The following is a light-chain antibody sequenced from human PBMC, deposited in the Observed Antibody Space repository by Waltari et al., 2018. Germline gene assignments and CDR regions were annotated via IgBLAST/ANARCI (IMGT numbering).Light chain of an antibody. J-gene: IGKJ4*01. Sequence: EIVLTQSPGTLSLSPGGRATLSCRASQNVTSYLAWYQQKPGQAPRLLLYGASSRATGIPDRFSGSGSGTDFTLTISRLEPEDFAVYFCQQCDTLPLTFGGGTKVEIK. CDR1: QNVTSY. CDR3: QQCDTLPLT. V-gene: IGKV3-20*01. CDR2: GAS.